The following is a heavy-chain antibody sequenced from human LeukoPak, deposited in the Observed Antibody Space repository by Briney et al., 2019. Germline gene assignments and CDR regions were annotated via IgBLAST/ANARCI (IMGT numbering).Heavy chain of an antibody. D-gene: IGHD3-9*01. Sequence: SETLSLTCTVSGGSISSGSYYWSWIRQPAGKGLEWIGRIYTSGSTNYNPSLKSRVTISVDTSKNQFSLKLSSVTAADTAVYYCARFYDILTGYQTPVVDYWGQGTLVTVSS. CDR3: ARFYDILTGYQTPVVDY. J-gene: IGHJ4*02. V-gene: IGHV4-61*02. CDR2: IYTSGST. CDR1: GGSISSGSYY.